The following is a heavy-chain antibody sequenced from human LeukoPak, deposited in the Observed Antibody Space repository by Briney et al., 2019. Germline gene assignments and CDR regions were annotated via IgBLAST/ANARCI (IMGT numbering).Heavy chain of an antibody. CDR2: ISSDGINT. V-gene: IGHV3-74*01. Sequence: PGGSLRLSCAVSGFTFSTYWMDWVRQAPGKGLVWVSRISSDGINTAYADSVKGRFTISRDNAKNTLFLQMSSLRAEDTAVYYCAKRGDGGAWYDSWGQGTLVIDCS. CDR3: AKRGDGGAWYDS. J-gene: IGHJ5*01. CDR1: GFTFSTYW. D-gene: IGHD5-24*01.